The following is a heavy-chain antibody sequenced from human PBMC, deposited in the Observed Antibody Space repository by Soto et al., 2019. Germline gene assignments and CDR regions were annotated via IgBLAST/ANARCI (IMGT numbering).Heavy chain of an antibody. CDR1: GGSISNYY. J-gene: IGHJ5*02. V-gene: IGHV4-59*01. D-gene: IGHD3-16*01. CDR2: MYYNGNI. Sequence: SETLSLTCNVSGGSISNYYWTWIRQSPEKGLEWIGYMYYNGNINYNPSLKSRVTISIDTSKNQFSLTLKSVTAADTAVYYCASGGNWFDPWGQGVPVTVSS. CDR3: ASGGNWFDP.